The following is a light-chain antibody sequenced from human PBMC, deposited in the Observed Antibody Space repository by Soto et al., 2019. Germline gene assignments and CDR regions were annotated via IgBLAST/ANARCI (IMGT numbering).Light chain of an antibody. CDR3: RSYTSISTV. J-gene: IGLJ1*01. CDR2: DVS. CDR1: SSDVGGYNY. V-gene: IGLV2-14*03. Sequence: QSALTQPASVSGSPGQSITISCTGTSSDVGGYNYVSWYQQHPGKAPKLMIYDVSNRPSGVSNRFSGSKSGNTASLTISGLQAEDEADYYCRSYTSISTVFGTGTKLTVL.